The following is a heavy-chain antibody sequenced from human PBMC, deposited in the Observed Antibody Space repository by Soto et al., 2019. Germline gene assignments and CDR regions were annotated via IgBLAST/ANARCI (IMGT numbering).Heavy chain of an antibody. J-gene: IGHJ4*02. V-gene: IGHV4-59*01. CDR2: IYNSGNT. D-gene: IGHD3-10*01. CDR3: AGSPRY. CDR1: GGSISSYY. Sequence: SETLSLTCTVSGGSISSYYWNWIRQPPGKGLEWIGYIYNSGNTNYNPSLRSRVTISVDTSKNQFSLKLTSVTAADTAVYYCAGSPRYWGQGTLVTVSS.